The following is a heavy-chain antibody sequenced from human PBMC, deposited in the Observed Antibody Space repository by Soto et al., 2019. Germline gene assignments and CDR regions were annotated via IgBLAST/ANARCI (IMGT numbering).Heavy chain of an antibody. CDR1: GYTFTSYA. J-gene: IGHJ4*02. V-gene: IGHV1-3*01. D-gene: IGHD2-15*01. CDR2: INAGNGNT. Sequence: QVQLVQSGAEVKKPGASVKVSCKASGYTFTSYAMHWVRQAPGERLEWMGWINAGNGNTKYSQKFQGRVTITRDTSASTAYMELSSLRSEDTAVYYCARGPGGPDGPGDYWGQGTLVTVSS. CDR3: ARGPGGPDGPGDY.